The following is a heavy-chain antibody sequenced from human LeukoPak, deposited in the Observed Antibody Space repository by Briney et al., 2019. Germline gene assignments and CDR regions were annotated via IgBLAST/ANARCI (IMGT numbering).Heavy chain of an antibody. CDR2: LYYSGGT. J-gene: IGHJ5*02. CDR3: ARQGGSPDWFDP. Sequence: SETLSLTCTVSGGSISSSAYYWGWIRQPPGQGLEWIGSLYYSGGTYYNPSLKSRVTISVDTSKKQFSLKLTSVTAADTAVYYCARQGGSPDWFDPWGQGTLVTVSS. CDR1: GGSISSSAYY. D-gene: IGHD1-26*01. V-gene: IGHV4-39*01.